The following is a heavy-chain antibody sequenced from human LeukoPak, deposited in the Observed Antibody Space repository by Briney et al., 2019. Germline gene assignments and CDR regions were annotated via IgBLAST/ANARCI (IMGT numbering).Heavy chain of an antibody. J-gene: IGHJ4*02. D-gene: IGHD3-9*01. Sequence: PSETLSLTCTVSGDSISNYYWSWIRQPAGKGLEWIGRIYISGSTNKNPSLKSRVTMSVDTSKNQFSLRLSSVTAADTAVYYCARDRLLLTGYYSLDYWGQGTLVTVSS. V-gene: IGHV4-4*07. CDR2: IYISGST. CDR3: ARDRLLLTGYYSLDY. CDR1: GDSISNYY.